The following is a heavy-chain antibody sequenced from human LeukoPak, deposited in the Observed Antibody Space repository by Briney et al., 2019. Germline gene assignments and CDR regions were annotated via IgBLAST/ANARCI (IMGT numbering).Heavy chain of an antibody. J-gene: IGHJ4*02. CDR3: AREILGGFNPGAY. V-gene: IGHV4-31*03. D-gene: IGHD1-14*01. Sequence: PSETLSLTCTVSGDSISSGGYYWSWIRQHPGKGLEWIGYIYYSGSTYYTPSLKSRATISLDTSKNQFSLQLNSATAADTAVYYCAREILGGFNPGAYWGQGTLVTVSS. CDR1: GDSISSGGYY. CDR2: IYYSGST.